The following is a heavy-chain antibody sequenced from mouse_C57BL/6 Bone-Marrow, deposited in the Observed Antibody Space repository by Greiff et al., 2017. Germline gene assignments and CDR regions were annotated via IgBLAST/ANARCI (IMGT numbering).Heavy chain of an antibody. J-gene: IGHJ1*03. CDR3: ARSVRPSFDV. V-gene: IGHV1-7*01. Sequence: VQLQQSGADLAKPGASVKLSCKASGYTFTSYWMHWVQQRPGQSLEWIGYISPSSGYTQYTHKLKDKATLAPDKSSSTAYMQLSSLTYEDSAVYYCARSVRPSFDVWGTGTTVTVSS. CDR2: ISPSSGYT. D-gene: IGHD2-14*01. CDR1: GYTFTSYW.